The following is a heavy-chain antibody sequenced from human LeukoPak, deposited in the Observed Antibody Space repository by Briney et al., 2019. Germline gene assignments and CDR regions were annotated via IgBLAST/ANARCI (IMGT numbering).Heavy chain of an antibody. CDR1: GGSISSGSYY. D-gene: IGHD6-19*01. J-gene: IGHJ4*02. Sequence: SETLSLTCTVSGGSISSGSYYWSWIRQPAGKGLEWIGRIYTSGSTNYNPSLKSRVTISVDTSKNQFSLKLSSVTAADTAVYYCARGTAVAGLLGYWGQGTLVTVSS. CDR3: ARGTAVAGLLGY. CDR2: IYTSGST. V-gene: IGHV4-61*02.